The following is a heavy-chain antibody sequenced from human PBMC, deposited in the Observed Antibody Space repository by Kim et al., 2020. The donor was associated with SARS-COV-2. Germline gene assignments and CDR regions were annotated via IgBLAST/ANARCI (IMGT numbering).Heavy chain of an antibody. D-gene: IGHD4-4*01. J-gene: IGHJ4*02. Sequence: KFQGRVTITRDTSASTAYMELSSLRSEDTAVYYCARALRRGNSGYYFDYWGQGTLVTVSS. CDR3: ARALRRGNSGYYFDY. V-gene: IGHV1-3*01.